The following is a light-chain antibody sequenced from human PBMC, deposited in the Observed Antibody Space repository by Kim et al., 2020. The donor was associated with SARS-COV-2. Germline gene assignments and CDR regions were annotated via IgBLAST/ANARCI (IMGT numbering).Light chain of an antibody. J-gene: IGKJ4*01. V-gene: IGKV1-17*01. CDR1: QGIRND. CDR3: LQHNSFPLT. CDR2: GAS. Sequence: AAVGDRVTITCRGSQGIRNDLGWYQQQPGKAPKRLIYGASTLQSGVPSRFSGSGSETEFTLTISSLQPEDFATYYCLQHNSFPLTFGGGTKVDIK.